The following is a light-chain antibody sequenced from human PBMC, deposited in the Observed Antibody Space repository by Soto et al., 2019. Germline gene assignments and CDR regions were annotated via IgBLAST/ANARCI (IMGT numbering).Light chain of an antibody. CDR2: KAS. Sequence: DIQMTQSPSTLSASVGDRVTITCRASQSISSWLAWYQQKPGKAPKLLIYKASSLESGVPSRFSGSGSGAAFTLTISSLRPDDFATYYCQQYNSYPLTFGGGTKVDIK. CDR3: QQYNSYPLT. V-gene: IGKV1-5*03. CDR1: QSISSW. J-gene: IGKJ4*01.